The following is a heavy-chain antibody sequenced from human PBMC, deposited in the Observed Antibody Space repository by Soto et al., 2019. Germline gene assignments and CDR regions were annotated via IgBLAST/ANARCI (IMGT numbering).Heavy chain of an antibody. CDR3: ASTGTIISGTRFETPLRY. CDR1: GFTFSSYW. J-gene: IGHJ4*02. CDR2: INSDGSST. D-gene: IGHD1-7*01. Sequence: GGSLRLSCAASGFTFSSYWMHWVRQAPGKGLVWVSRINSDGSSTSYADSVKGRFTISRDNAKNTLYLQMNSLRAEDTAVYYCASTGTIISGTRFETPLRYWGQGTLVTVSS. V-gene: IGHV3-74*01.